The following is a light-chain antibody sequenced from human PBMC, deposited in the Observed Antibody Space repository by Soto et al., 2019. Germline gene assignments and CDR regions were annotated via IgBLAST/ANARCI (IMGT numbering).Light chain of an antibody. CDR2: WAS. Sequence: DIVMTQSPDSLAVSLGERATINCKSSQSVLYSSNNKNYLAWYQQEPGQPPKLLIYWASTRESGVPDRFSGSGSETDFTLTISSLQAEDVAVYYYQQYYTTPFTFGPGTKVDIK. CDR3: QQYYTTPFT. V-gene: IGKV4-1*01. J-gene: IGKJ3*01. CDR1: QSVLYSSNNKNY.